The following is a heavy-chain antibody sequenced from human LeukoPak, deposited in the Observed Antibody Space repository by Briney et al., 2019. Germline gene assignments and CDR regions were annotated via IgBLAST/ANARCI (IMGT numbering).Heavy chain of an antibody. CDR3: ARFTHGGDFDY. CDR1: GFTFSSYA. J-gene: IGHJ4*02. CDR2: ISGSGRNT. V-gene: IGHV3-23*01. D-gene: IGHD2-21*01. Sequence: TGGSLRLSCAASGFTFSSYAMSWVRQAPGNGLEWVSTISGSGRNTYYADSVKGRFTISRDNTKDTLYLQMNSLRAEDTAVYYCARFTHGGDFDYWGQGTLVTVSS.